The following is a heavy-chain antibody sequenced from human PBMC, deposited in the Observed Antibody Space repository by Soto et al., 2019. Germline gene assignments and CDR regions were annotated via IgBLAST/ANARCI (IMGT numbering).Heavy chain of an antibody. J-gene: IGHJ6*02. V-gene: IGHV3-13*04. CDR2: IGTAGDT. Sequence: EVQLVEAGGGLVQPGGALRLSCAAPGFTFSSYDMHWGRQATGKGLEWGSAIGTAGDTYYPGSVKGRFTTSRENAKNSLYLQMNSLRAGDTAVYYCARGHYGMDVWGQGTTVTVSS. CDR1: GFTFSSYD. CDR3: ARGHYGMDV.